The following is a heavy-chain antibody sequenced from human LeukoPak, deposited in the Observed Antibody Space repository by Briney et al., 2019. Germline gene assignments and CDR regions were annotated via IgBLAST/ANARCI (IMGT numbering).Heavy chain of an antibody. CDR1: GFTFSSYA. CDR3: ARGFWSGYYIFWDYAY. Sequence: GGSLRLSCAASGFTFSSYAMSWVRQAPGKGLEWVSSISSSSSYIYYADSVKGRFTISRDNAKNSLYLQMNSLRAEDTAVYYCARGFWSGYYIFWDYAYWGQGTLVTVSS. CDR2: ISSSSSYI. V-gene: IGHV3-21*01. D-gene: IGHD3-3*01. J-gene: IGHJ4*02.